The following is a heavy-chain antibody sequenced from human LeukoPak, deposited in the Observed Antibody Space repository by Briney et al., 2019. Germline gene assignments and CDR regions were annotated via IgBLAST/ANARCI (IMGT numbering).Heavy chain of an antibody. V-gene: IGHV3-23*01. Sequence: GGSLRLSCAASGLSFSTFAMSWVRQGPARGLEWVSSIRGNGEKFYADSVKGRFTLSTDISRNTVYFQLNNLRVEDTAVYYCARASWVSSTDAVRWGQGTLVTVSS. CDR1: GLSFSTFA. J-gene: IGHJ4*02. D-gene: IGHD3-16*01. CDR2: IRGNGEK. CDR3: ARASWVSSTDAVR.